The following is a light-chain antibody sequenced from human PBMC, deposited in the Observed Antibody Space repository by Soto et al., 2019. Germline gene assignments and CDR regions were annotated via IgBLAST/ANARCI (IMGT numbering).Light chain of an antibody. Sequence: EMVMTQSPATLSVSPGERATLSCRATQSISSKLAWYQQKPGQAPRLLMYDASTRATGVPATFSGSGAGTEFTLTISSLQSEDSAVYYCQQYRDWPLTFGGGTKVEIK. V-gene: IGKV3-15*01. CDR3: QQYRDWPLT. CDR2: DAS. CDR1: QSISSK. J-gene: IGKJ4*01.